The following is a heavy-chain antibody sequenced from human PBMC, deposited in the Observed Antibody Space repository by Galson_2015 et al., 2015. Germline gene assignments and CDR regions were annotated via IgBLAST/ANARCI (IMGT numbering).Heavy chain of an antibody. J-gene: IGHJ4*02. CDR2: ISYDGSNK. CDR1: GFTFSSYA. CDR3: ARDWVAGYSSSWLDY. D-gene: IGHD6-13*01. Sequence: SLRLSCAASGFTFSSYAMHWVRQAPGKGLEWVAVISYDGSNKYYADSVEGRFTISRDNSKNTLYLQMNSLRAEDTAVYYCARDWVAGYSSSWLDYWGQGTLVTVSS. V-gene: IGHV3-30-3*01.